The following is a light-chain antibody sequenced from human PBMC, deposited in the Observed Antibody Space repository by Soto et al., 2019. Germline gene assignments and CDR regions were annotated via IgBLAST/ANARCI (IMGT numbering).Light chain of an antibody. CDR2: EVN. CDR3: SSYSISTADL. V-gene: IGLV2-14*01. CDR1: SSDVGGYDY. Sequence: QSALTQPASVSGSPGQSITISCTGTSSDVGGYDYVSWYQLHPSKAPKLMVFEVNNRPSGVSYRFSGSKSGNTASLTISGLQAEYEADYFCSSYSISTADLFGTGTKVTVL. J-gene: IGLJ1*01.